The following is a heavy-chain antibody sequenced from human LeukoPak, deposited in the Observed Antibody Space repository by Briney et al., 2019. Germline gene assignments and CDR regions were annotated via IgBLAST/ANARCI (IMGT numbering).Heavy chain of an antibody. Sequence: GRSLRLSCAASGFTFSSYAMHWVRQAPGKGLEWVAVISYDGSNKYYADSVKGRFTISRDNSKNTLYLQMNSLRAEDTAVYYCASSYAYHDILTGYPNWFDPWGQGTLVTVSS. J-gene: IGHJ5*02. V-gene: IGHV3-30*04. CDR1: GFTFSSYA. CDR2: ISYDGSNK. D-gene: IGHD3-9*01. CDR3: ASSYAYHDILTGYPNWFDP.